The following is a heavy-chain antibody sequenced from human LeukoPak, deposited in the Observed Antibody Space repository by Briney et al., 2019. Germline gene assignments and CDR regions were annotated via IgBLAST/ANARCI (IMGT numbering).Heavy chain of an antibody. V-gene: IGHV3-21*01. CDR1: GFTFSSYS. D-gene: IGHD4-17*01. J-gene: IGHJ4*02. Sequence: SGGSLRLSCAASGFTFSSYSMNWVRQAPGKGLEWVSSISSSSSYIYYADSVKGRFTISRDNAKNSLYLQMNSLRAEDTAVYYCARSLMTTVTTGPYYWGQGTLVTVSS. CDR3: ARSLMTTVTTGPYY. CDR2: ISSSSSYI.